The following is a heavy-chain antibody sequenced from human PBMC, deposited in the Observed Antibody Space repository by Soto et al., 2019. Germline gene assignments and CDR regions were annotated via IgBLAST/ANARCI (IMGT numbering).Heavy chain of an antibody. CDR1: GGSFSGYY. J-gene: IGHJ4*02. CDR3: ARVSLSGVWGSYRSFRYFDY. V-gene: IGHV4-34*01. Sequence: PSETLSLTCAVYGGSFSGYYWSWIRQPPGKGLEWIGEINHSGSTNYNPSLKSRVTISVDTYKNQFSLKLSSVTAADTAVYYCARVSLSGVWGSYRSFRYFDYWGQGTLVTVSS. D-gene: IGHD3-16*02. CDR2: INHSGST.